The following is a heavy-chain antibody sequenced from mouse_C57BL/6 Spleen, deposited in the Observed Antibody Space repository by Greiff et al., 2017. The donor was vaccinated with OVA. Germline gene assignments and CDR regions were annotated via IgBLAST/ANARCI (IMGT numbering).Heavy chain of an antibody. CDR3: AKDYDEGYYAMDY. J-gene: IGHJ4*01. Sequence: EVKLVESGGGLVKPGGSLKLSCAASGFTFSDYGMHWVRQAPEKGLEWVAYISSGSSTIYYADTVKGRFTISRDNAKNTLFLQMTSLRSEDTAMYYCAKDYDEGYYAMDYWGQGTSVTVSS. V-gene: IGHV5-17*01. CDR2: ISSGSSTI. D-gene: IGHD2-4*01. CDR1: GFTFSDYG.